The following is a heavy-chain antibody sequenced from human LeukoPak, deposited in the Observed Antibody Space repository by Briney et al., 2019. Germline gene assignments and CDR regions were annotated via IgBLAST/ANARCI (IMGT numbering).Heavy chain of an antibody. V-gene: IGHV3-48*01. Sequence: SGGSLRLSCAASGFTFSSYSMNWVRQAPXXGLEWVSNIRSSSSTIYYADSVKGRFTISRDNAKNSLYLQMNSLRAEDTAVYYCASSYLHPFDYWGQGTLVTVSS. CDR3: ASSYLHPFDY. D-gene: IGHD2/OR15-2a*01. J-gene: IGHJ4*02. CDR1: GFTFSSYS. CDR2: IRSSSSTI.